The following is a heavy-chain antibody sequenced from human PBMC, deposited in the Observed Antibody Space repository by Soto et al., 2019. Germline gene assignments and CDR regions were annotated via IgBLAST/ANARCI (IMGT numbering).Heavy chain of an antibody. D-gene: IGHD3-10*01. Sequence: QVRLQESGPGLVKPSVTLSLTCLVSGGSMSSPNWWTWVRQAPVKGLERIAEIHHSGATNYSPSRKSRAVISIDKSNNQFSLQLTSVTAADTAVYYCATGSPYYYGSGGMWDSWGRGALVTVSS. CDR1: GGSMSSPNW. CDR3: ATGSPYYYGSGGMWDS. CDR2: IHHSGAT. J-gene: IGHJ4*02. V-gene: IGHV4-4*02.